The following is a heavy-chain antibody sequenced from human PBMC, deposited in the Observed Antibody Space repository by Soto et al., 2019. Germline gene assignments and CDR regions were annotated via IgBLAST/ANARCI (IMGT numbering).Heavy chain of an antibody. Sequence: ASVKVSCKASGYTFTSYDINWVRQATGQGLEWMGWMNPNSGNTGYAQKFQGRVTMTRNTSISTAYMELSSLRSEDTAVYYCARGQAIFGGVPYYYGMDVWGQGTTVTVS. CDR1: GYTFTSYD. CDR3: ARGQAIFGGVPYYYGMDV. J-gene: IGHJ6*02. V-gene: IGHV1-8*01. D-gene: IGHD3-3*01. CDR2: MNPNSGNT.